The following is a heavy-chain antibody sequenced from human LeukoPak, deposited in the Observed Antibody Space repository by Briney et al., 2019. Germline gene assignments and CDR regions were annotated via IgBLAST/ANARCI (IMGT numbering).Heavy chain of an antibody. CDR3: AREGYPPFAGGFDY. D-gene: IGHD1-1*01. J-gene: IGHJ4*02. CDR2: INYSGST. CDR1: GGSISSSSYY. V-gene: IGHV4-39*07. Sequence: PSETLSLTCTVSGGSISSSSYYWGWIRQPPGKGLEWIGSINYSGSTYYNPSLKSRVTISVDRSKNQFSLKLSSVTAADTAVYYCAREGYPPFAGGFDYWGQGTLVTVSS.